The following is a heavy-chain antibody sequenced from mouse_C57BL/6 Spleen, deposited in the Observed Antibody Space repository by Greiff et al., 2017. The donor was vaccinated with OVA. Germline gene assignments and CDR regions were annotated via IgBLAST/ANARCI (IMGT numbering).Heavy chain of an antibody. CDR3: ARSRDAMDY. CDR2: IDPSDSYT. Sequence: QVQLQQPGAELVKPGASVKLSCKASGYTFTSYWMQWVKQRPGQGLEWIGEIDPSDSYTNYNQKFKGKATLTVDTSSSTAYMQLSSLTSEDSAVYSCARSRDAMDYWGQGTSVTVSS. D-gene: IGHD1-1*01. J-gene: IGHJ4*01. V-gene: IGHV1-50*01. CDR1: GYTFTSYW.